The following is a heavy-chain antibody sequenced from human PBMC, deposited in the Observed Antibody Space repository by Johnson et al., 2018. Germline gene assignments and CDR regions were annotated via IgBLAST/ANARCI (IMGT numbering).Heavy chain of an antibody. CDR3: ASLRAGAFYI. CDR2: ISYDGSNK. Sequence: QVQLVQSGGGVVQPGRSLRLSCAASGFTFSSYAMHWVRQAPGKGLEWVAVISYDGSNKYYADSVKGRFTISRDNSKNTLYLQMNSLRAEDTAVYYCASLRAGAFYIWGQGTMVTVSS. V-gene: IGHV3-30-3*01. J-gene: IGHJ3*02. CDR1: GFTFSSYA.